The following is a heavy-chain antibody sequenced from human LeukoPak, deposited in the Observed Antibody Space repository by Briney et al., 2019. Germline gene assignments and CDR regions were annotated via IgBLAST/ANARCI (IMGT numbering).Heavy chain of an antibody. CDR1: GGFISSSSYY. V-gene: IGHV4-39*01. CDR2: IYYSGST. D-gene: IGHD1-26*01. J-gene: IGHJ3*02. Sequence: SETLSLTCTISGGFISSSSYYWGWIRQPPGKGLEWIGDIYYSGSTYYNPALKSRVSMSIDTSKNQFSLELRSVAAADTALYYCARVSPRPLHAFDIWGQGTMVTVSS. CDR3: ARVSPRPLHAFDI.